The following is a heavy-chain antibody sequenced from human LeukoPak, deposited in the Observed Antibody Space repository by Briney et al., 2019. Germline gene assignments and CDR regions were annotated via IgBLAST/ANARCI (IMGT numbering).Heavy chain of an antibody. D-gene: IGHD3-22*01. CDR2: INHSGST. CDR3: ARGADYDSSGYPDAFDI. CDR1: GGSFSGYY. Sequence: SETLSLTCAVYGGSFSGYYWSWIRQPPGKGLEWIGEINHSGSTNYNPSLKSRVTISVDTSKNQFSLKLGSVTAADTAVYYCARGADYDSSGYPDAFDIWGQGTMVTVSS. J-gene: IGHJ3*02. V-gene: IGHV4-34*01.